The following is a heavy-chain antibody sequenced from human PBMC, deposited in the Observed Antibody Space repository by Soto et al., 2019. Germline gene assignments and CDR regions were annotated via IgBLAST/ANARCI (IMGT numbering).Heavy chain of an antibody. V-gene: IGHV1-8*01. CDR2: MNPNSGNT. Sequence: VASVEVSCKXSGYTFTSYDINWVRQATGQGLEWMGWMNPNSGNTGYAQKFQGRVTMTRNTSISTAYMELSSLRSEDTAVYYCARTTAGNYYYGMDVWGQGTTVTVSS. J-gene: IGHJ6*02. CDR1: GYTFTSYD. CDR3: ARTTAGNYYYGMDV. D-gene: IGHD6-13*01.